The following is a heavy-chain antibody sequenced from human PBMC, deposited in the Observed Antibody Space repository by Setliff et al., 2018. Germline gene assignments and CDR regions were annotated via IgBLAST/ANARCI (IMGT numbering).Heavy chain of an antibody. CDR3: ASEPLWGSYDAFDI. J-gene: IGHJ3*02. V-gene: IGHV1-18*01. CDR2: ISAYNANT. D-gene: IGHD7-27*01. CDR1: GYIFTSYA. Sequence: ASVKVSCKASGYIFTSYAINWVRQAPGQGLEWMGSISAYNANTNDAQNLQGRVTMTRDTSTSTAYMELRSLRSDDTAVYYCASEPLWGSYDAFDIWGQGTMVTVSS.